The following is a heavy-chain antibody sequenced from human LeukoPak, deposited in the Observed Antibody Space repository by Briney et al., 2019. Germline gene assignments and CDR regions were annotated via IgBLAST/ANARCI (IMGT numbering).Heavy chain of an antibody. J-gene: IGHJ5*02. V-gene: IGHV3-30*18. CDR2: ISYEGCNK. CDR1: GFTYRTIC. Sequence: PGGSVGLSCALAGFTYRTICTRWVSQAPGKGLEWVAVISYEGCNKYYADSVKGRFTISRDHFKNTLYLQMKSRRAEDTAVYYCAKVILDSGYSYAVIWINPWGQGTLVTVSS. CDR3: AKVILDSGYSYAVIWINP. D-gene: IGHD3-22*01.